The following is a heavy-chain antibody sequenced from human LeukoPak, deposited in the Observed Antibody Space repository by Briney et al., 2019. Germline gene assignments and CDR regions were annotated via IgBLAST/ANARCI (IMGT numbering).Heavy chain of an antibody. J-gene: IGHJ6*02. CDR1: GFTFSSYA. CDR2: ISYDGSNK. D-gene: IGHD3-9*01. V-gene: IGHV3-30-3*01. Sequence: PGGSLRLSCAASGFTFSSYAMHWVRQAPGKGLEWVAVISYDGSNKYYADSVKGRFTISRDNSKNTLYLQMNSLRAEDTAVYYCARVYYDILSHYYYGMDVWGQGTTVTASS. CDR3: ARVYYDILSHYYYGMDV.